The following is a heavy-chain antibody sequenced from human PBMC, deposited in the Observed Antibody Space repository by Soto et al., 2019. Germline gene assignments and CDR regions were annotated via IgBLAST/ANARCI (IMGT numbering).Heavy chain of an antibody. CDR3: ARDKMIDDSRLGTYAY. D-gene: IGHD3-16*01. CDR1: GYTFTSFG. Sequence: ASVKVSCKTSGYTFTSFGVSWVRQAPGQGLEWMRWISGYNGKTKYAQTLQGRVTMTADTSTSTVYMELRGLRSEDTAVYFCARDKMIDDSRLGTYAYGGQETSATV. J-gene: IGHJ4*02. CDR2: ISGYNGKT. V-gene: IGHV1-18*04.